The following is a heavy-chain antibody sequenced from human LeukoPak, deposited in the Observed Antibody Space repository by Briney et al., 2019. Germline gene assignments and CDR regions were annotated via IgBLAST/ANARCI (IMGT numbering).Heavy chain of an antibody. J-gene: IGHJ4*02. V-gene: IGHV3-30*18. D-gene: IGHD4-17*01. CDR2: ISYDGSHK. Sequence: GRSLRLSCAASGFTFSSYGMHWVRQAPDKGLEWVALISYDGSHKYYADSVKGRFTISRDNAKNSLYLQMNSLRAEDTALYYCAKGHDYGDYYFDYWGQGPLVPVSS. CDR1: GFTFSSYG. CDR3: AKGHDYGDYYFDY.